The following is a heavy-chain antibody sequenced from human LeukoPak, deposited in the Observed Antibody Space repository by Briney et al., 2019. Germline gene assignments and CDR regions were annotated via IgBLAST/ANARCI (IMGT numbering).Heavy chain of an antibody. CDR2: IYHSGST. CDR3: ARAGGFDP. V-gene: IGHV4-38-2*01. CDR1: GYSINSGYY. J-gene: IGHJ5*02. Sequence: SETLSLTCAVSGYSINSGYYWGWIRQPPGKGLEWIGSIYHSGSTYYNPSLKSRVTISVDTSKNQFSLKLSSATAADTAVYYCARAGGFDPWGQATLVTVSS. D-gene: IGHD1-14*01.